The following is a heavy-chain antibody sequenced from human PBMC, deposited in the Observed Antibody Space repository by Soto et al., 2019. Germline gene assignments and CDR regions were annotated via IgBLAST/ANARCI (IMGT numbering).Heavy chain of an antibody. D-gene: IGHD6-19*01. Sequence: ASVKVSCKASGYTFTSYAMHWVRQAPGQRLEWMGWINAGNGNTKYSQKFQGRVTITRDTSASTAYMELSSLRSEDTAVYYCARVTVAVAGTWFDYWGQGTLVTVSS. CDR3: ARVTVAVAGTWFDY. V-gene: IGHV1-3*01. J-gene: IGHJ4*02. CDR2: INAGNGNT. CDR1: GYTFTSYA.